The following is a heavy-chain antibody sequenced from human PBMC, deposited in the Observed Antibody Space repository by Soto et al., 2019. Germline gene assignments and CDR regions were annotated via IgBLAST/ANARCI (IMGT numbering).Heavy chain of an antibody. J-gene: IGHJ3*02. D-gene: IGHD2-2*01. V-gene: IGHV4-31*03. CDR1: GSSISSGGYY. CDR2: IYYSGST. Sequence: QVQLQESGPGLVKPSQTLSLTCTVSGSSISSGGYYWSWIRQHPGKGLEWIGYIYYSGSTYYNPSLKSRVTISVDTSKNQFSLKLSSVTAADTAVYYCARAAGYCSSTSCYDPSDAFDIWGQGTMVTVSS. CDR3: ARAAGYCSSTSCYDPSDAFDI.